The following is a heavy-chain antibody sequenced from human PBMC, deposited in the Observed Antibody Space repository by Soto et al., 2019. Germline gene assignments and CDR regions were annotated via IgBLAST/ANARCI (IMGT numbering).Heavy chain of an antibody. CDR1: GDTFNNYA. D-gene: IGHD2-15*01. CDR3: ASAARCLGGSCFSPFDY. Sequence: QVQLVQSGAEVKKPGSSVKVSCKASGDTFNNYAFSGVRQAPGQGLEWMGGIIPIFGSPDYTQKFQGAVTITADESMGTADMELGSLRSDHTTVYYCASAARCLGGSCFSPFDYCGQRALFTVSS. J-gene: IGHJ4*02. CDR2: IIPIFGSP. V-gene: IGHV1-69*01.